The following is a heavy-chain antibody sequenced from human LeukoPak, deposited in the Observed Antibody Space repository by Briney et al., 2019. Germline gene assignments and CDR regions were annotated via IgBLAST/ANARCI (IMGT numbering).Heavy chain of an antibody. CDR1: GYTLTELS. CDR3: ARGGPHDN. CDR2: ISAYNGNT. J-gene: IGHJ4*02. Sequence: ASVKVSCKVSGYTLTELSMHWVRQAPGQGLEWMGWISAYNGNTNYAQKFQDRVTMTTDTSTSTAYMDLRSLRSDDTAVYYCARGGPHDNWGQGTLVTVSS. V-gene: IGHV1-18*01.